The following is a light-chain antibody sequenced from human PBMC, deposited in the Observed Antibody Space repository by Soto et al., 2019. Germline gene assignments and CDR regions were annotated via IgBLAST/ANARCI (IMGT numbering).Light chain of an antibody. CDR3: SSYTSSER. CDR2: DVS. J-gene: IGLJ3*02. Sequence: QSALTQPASVSGSPGQSITISCTGTSSDVGGYNYVSWYQQHPGKAPKLMIYDVSNRPSGVSNRFSGSKSGNTASLTISGLQAEDEADYYCSSYTSSERFGGGTQLTVL. V-gene: IGLV2-14*01. CDR1: SSDVGGYNY.